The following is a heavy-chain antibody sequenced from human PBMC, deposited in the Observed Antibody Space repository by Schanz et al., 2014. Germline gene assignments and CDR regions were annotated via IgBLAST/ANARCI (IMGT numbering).Heavy chain of an antibody. Sequence: QVQLEESGGGVVQPGGSLRLSCVASGFSFSGFAVHWVRQAPGKGLEWVSIVSHDGFTKHYADSVRGRFTLSRDNSKNTVHLQMNSLRAEDTAVYFCAKDRWRATVMVDAFDIWGQGTKVTVSS. V-gene: IGHV3-30*04. J-gene: IGHJ3*02. CDR2: VSHDGFTK. D-gene: IGHD4-4*01. CDR3: AKDRWRATVMVDAFDI. CDR1: GFSFSGFA.